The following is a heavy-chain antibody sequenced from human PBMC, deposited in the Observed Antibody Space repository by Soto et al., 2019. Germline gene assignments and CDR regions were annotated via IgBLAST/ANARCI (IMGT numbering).Heavy chain of an antibody. CDR1: GFTVSTKY. V-gene: IGHV3-66*01. J-gene: IGHJ1*01. D-gene: IGHD3-16*01. CDR2: IYSGGST. CDR3: ARDPWAAEY. Sequence: EVQLVESGGGLVQPGGSLRLSCAASGFTVSTKYMSWVRQAPGKGLEWVSVIYSGGSTFYADSVRGRFTISRDNSNNTVNLQMNSLRAEDTAVYYCARDPWAAEYWGQGTLVTVSS.